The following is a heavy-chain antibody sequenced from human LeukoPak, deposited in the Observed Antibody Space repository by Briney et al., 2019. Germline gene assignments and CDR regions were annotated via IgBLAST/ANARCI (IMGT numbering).Heavy chain of an antibody. Sequence: ASVKVSCKASGYTFTGYYMHWVRQAPGQGLEWMGWINPNSGGTNYAQKFQGRVTMTRDTSISTAYMELSRLRSDDTAVYYCARENIVVVPAADEGYYFDYWGQGTLVTVSS. CDR2: INPNSGGT. CDR3: ARENIVVVPAADEGYYFDY. V-gene: IGHV1-2*02. CDR1: GYTFTGYY. J-gene: IGHJ4*02. D-gene: IGHD2-2*01.